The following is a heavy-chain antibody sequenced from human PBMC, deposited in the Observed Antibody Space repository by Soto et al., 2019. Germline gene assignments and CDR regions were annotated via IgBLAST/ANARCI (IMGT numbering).Heavy chain of an antibody. CDR2: IIPILGIA. J-gene: IGHJ6*03. CDR3: ARGYCSGGSCYSGNYYYYYMDV. D-gene: IGHD2-15*01. CDR1: GGTFSSYT. V-gene: IGHV1-69*02. Sequence: QVQLVQSGAEVKKPGSSVKVSCKASGGTFSSYTISWVRQAPGQGLEWMGRIIPILGIANYAQKFQGRVTITADKSTSTANMELSSLRSEDTAVYYCARGYCSGGSCYSGNYYYYYMDVWGKGTTVTVSS.